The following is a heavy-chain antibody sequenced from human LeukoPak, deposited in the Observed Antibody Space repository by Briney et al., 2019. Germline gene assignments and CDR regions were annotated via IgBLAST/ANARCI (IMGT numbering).Heavy chain of an antibody. V-gene: IGHV3-49*04. D-gene: IGHD5-12*01. CDR3: TRRQVGATITFDY. J-gene: IGHJ4*02. CDR1: GFTFREYA. Sequence: GGSLRLFCAVSGFTFREYAMRWVRQPPGKGQEWIGFVRSQAYGGTTEYAPSERSRYTISILDSKTIAYLQLNSRINKDTAVYYFTRRQVGATITFDYWRQATLVAVSS. CDR2: VRSQAYGGTT.